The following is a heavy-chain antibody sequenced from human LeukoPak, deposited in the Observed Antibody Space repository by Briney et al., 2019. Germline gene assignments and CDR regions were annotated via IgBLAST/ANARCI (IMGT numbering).Heavy chain of an antibody. J-gene: IGHJ4*02. CDR3: ARAMVEMATIPWV. D-gene: IGHD5-24*01. CDR2: ISYDGSNK. V-gene: IGHV3-30-3*01. Sequence: GGSLRLSCAASGFTFSSYAMHWVRQAPGKGLEWVAVISYDGSNKYYADSVKGRFTISRDNSKNTLYLQMNSLRAEDTAVYYCARAMVEMATIPWVWDQGTLVTVSS. CDR1: GFTFSSYA.